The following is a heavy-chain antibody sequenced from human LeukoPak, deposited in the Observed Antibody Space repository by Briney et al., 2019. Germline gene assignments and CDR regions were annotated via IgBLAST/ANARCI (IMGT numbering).Heavy chain of an antibody. D-gene: IGHD4-17*01. Sequence: TSETLSLTCTVSGGSISSYYWSWIRQPPGKGLEWIGRIYTSGSTNYNPSLKSRVTMSVDTSKKQFSLKLSSVTAADTAVYYCARGEDDDGDYALDYWGQGTLVTVSS. V-gene: IGHV4-4*07. CDR1: GGSISSYY. J-gene: IGHJ4*02. CDR3: ARGEDDDGDYALDY. CDR2: IYTSGST.